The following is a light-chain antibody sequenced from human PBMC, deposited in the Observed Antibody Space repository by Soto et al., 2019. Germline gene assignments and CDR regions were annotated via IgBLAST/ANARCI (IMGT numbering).Light chain of an antibody. CDR3: QQYGSSGT. CDR2: AAS. J-gene: IGKJ1*01. CDR1: QSVGSN. Sequence: EIVMTQSPATVSVSPGERFTLSCRASQSVGSNVAWYHQKPGQAPRLLIYAASSRATGIPDRFSGSGSGTDFTLTISRLEPEDFAVYYCQQYGSSGTFGQGTKVDIK. V-gene: IGKV3-20*01.